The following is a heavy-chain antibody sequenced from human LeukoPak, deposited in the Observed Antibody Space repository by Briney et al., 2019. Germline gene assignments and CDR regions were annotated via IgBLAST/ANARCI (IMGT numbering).Heavy chain of an antibody. V-gene: IGHV1-69*05. CDR1: GGIFSSYV. Sequence: GASVKVSCKASGGIFSSYVISWVRQAPGQGLEWMGRIIPIFGTANYAQIFQDRVTITMDESTSTAYMELSSLRFEDTAVYYCARDRFTGYSHGYFQHWGQGTLVTVSS. D-gene: IGHD3-9*01. CDR2: IIPIFGTA. J-gene: IGHJ1*01. CDR3: ARDRFTGYSHGYFQH.